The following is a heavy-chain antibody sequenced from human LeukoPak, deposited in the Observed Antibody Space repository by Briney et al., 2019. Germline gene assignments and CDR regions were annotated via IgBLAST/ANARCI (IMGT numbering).Heavy chain of an antibody. CDR1: GDSISSDY. CDR3: ARRGVSTISWYFDL. CDR2: MFYSGST. J-gene: IGHJ2*01. D-gene: IGHD5/OR15-5a*01. V-gene: IGHV4-59*08. Sequence: SETLSLTCTVSGDSISSDYWNWIRQPPGKGLAWIGYMFYSGSTNYNPSLKSRVTISVDTSKNQFSLKLSSVTAADTAVYYCARRGVSTISWYFDLWGRGTLVTVSS.